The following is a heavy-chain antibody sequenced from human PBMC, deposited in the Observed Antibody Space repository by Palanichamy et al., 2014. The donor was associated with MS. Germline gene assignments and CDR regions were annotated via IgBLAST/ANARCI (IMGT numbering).Heavy chain of an antibody. CDR1: GFTFSSYE. CDR3: ARDNGGYSGYDQFDY. J-gene: IGHJ4*02. CDR2: ISSSGNTI. V-gene: IGHV3-48*03. D-gene: IGHD5-12*01. Sequence: EVQLVEVWGGLVQPGGSLRLSCAASGFTFSSYEMNWVRPAPGKGLEWVSYISSSGNTIYYADSVKGRFTISRDNAKNSLYLQMNSLRAEDTAVYYCARDNGGYSGYDQFDYWGQGTLVTVSS.